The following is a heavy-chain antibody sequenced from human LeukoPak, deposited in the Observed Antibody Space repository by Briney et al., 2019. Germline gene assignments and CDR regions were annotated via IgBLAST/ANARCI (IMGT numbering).Heavy chain of an antibody. V-gene: IGHV1-2*02. CDR1: GYSFTNYD. CDR2: INPNSGGT. D-gene: IGHD1-26*01. Sequence: ASAKVSCKASGYSFTNYDINWVPQAPGQGLEWMGWINPNSGGTNYTQKLQARVTMTRDTTLSTAYMELSRPRSDAPAVCYCYSEVYSGSYSILSWGQGTLVTVSS. CDR3: YSEVYSGSYSILS. J-gene: IGHJ5*02.